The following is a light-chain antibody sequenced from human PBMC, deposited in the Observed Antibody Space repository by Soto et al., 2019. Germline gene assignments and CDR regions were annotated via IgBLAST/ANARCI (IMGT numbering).Light chain of an antibody. CDR1: SSDIGGYNF. CDR3: RSFAIGNNLV. V-gene: IGLV2-8*01. CDR2: EVS. J-gene: IGLJ3*02. Sequence: QSALTQPPSAAGSPGPSVTISCTGTSSDIGGYNFVSWYQQHPGKAPNLILYEVSKRQSGVPDRFSGSQSGNTASLTVSGLQADDGAVYYFRSFAIGNNLVFGGGTKVPVL.